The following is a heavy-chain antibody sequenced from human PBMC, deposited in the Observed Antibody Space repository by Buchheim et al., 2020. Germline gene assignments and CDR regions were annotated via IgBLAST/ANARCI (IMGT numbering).Heavy chain of an antibody. Sequence: QVQLQESGPGLVKPSQTLSLTCTVSGGSISSGSYYWGWIRQSPGKGLEWIAIIGHTGDTYYNPSLQSRVTISVDTSKNQFSLKLSSVTAADTAVYYCARHRTVTGSSPSDYWGQGTL. CDR3: ARHRTVTGSSPSDY. J-gene: IGHJ4*02. CDR1: GGSISSGSYY. CDR2: IGHTGDT. V-gene: IGHV4-39*01. D-gene: IGHD1-26*01.